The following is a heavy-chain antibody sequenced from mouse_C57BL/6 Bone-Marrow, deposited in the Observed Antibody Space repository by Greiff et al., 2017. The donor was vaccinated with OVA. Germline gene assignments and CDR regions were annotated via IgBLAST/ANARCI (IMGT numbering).Heavy chain of an antibody. CDR2: IHPNSGST. Sequence: QVQLQQPGAELVKPGASVKLSCKASGYTFTSYWMPWVKQRPGQGLEWIGMIHPNSGSTTYNEKFKSKATLTVDKSSSTAYMQLSSLTSEDSAVYYCAKEGIYGSSHWYFDVWGTGTTVTVSA. J-gene: IGHJ1*03. CDR3: AKEGIYGSSHWYFDV. CDR1: GYTFTSYW. D-gene: IGHD1-1*01. V-gene: IGHV1-64*01.